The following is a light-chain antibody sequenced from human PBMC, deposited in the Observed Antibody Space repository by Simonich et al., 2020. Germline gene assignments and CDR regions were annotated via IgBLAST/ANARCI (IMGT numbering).Light chain of an antibody. CDR3: SSYTSSSTLV. J-gene: IGLJ3*02. V-gene: IGLV2-14*01. CDR1: SSDVGGYNY. CDR2: DVI. Sequence: QSALTQPASVSGSPGQSITISCTGTSSDVGGYNYVPWYQQHPGKAPNLMISDVIKRPPGVSNRFSGSKSGNTASLTISGLQAEDEADYYCSSYTSSSTLVFGGGTKLTVL.